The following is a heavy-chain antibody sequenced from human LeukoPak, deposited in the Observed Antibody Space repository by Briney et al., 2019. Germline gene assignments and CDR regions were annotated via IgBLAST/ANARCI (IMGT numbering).Heavy chain of an antibody. CDR1: RFTFSNFW. Sequence: GGSLRLPCAASRFTFSNFWMSWVRQAPGMGLQWVANIKQDGSETYYVDSVKGRFTISRDNAKNSLYLQMNNLRDEDTALYYCARDPVVGAHSGMDVWGQGTTVTVFS. CDR3: ARDPVVGAHSGMDV. CDR2: IKQDGSET. J-gene: IGHJ6*02. V-gene: IGHV3-7*01. D-gene: IGHD1-26*01.